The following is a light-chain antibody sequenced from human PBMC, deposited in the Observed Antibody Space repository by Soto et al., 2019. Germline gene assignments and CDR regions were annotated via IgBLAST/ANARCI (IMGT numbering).Light chain of an antibody. J-gene: IGLJ3*02. Sequence: QSALTQPRSVSGSPGQSVTISCTGTSSDVGRYSYVSWYQQHPGKAPKFMIYDVSERPSGVPDRFSGSKSGDTASLTISGLQVEDEADYYCCSYAGSYSWVFGGGTKLTV. V-gene: IGLV2-11*01. CDR3: CSYAGSYSWV. CDR2: DVS. CDR1: SSDVGRYSY.